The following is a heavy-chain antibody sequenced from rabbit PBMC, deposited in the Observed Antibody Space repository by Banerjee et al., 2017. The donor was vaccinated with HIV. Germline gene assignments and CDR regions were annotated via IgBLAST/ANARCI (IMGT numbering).Heavy chain of an antibody. Sequence: QEQLVESGGGLVKPEGSLTLTCKASGFSFSDRDVMCWVRQAPGKGLQWIACINVYTGKPVYATWAKGRFTISRTSSTTVTLQMTSLTAADTATYFCARNNVGAPGYGHAIALWGPGTLSPS. CDR1: GFSFSDRDV. CDR3: ARNNVGAPGYGHAIAL. V-gene: IGHV1S45*01. D-gene: IGHD6-1*01. CDR2: INVYTGKP. J-gene: IGHJ4*01.